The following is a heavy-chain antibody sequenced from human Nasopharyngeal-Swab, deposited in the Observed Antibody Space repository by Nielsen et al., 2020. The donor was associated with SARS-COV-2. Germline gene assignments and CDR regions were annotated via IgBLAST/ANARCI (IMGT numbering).Heavy chain of an antibody. V-gene: IGHV3-7*01. Sequence: GESLKISCEASGFSFSTSWMTWVRQAPGKGLEWVANIKQDGSETYLAESVKGRFTISRDNAKNSLYLRMNSLRAEDTAVYFCARDPYYDFWRGYKDYYCGLDVWGQGTTVTVS. CDR3: ARDPYYDFWRGYKDYYCGLDV. D-gene: IGHD3-3*01. CDR2: IKQDGSET. J-gene: IGHJ6*02. CDR1: GFSFSTSW.